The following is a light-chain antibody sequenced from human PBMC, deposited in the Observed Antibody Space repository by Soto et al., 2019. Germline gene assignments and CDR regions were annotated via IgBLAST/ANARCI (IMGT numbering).Light chain of an antibody. CDR2: NNN. CDR3: AAWDDSLNGWV. CDR1: SSNIGSNT. Sequence: QPVLTQPPSASGTPGQRVTISCSGSSSNIGSNTVNWYQQLPGTAPKLLTYNNNHRPSGVPGRFSGSKSGTSASLAISGLQSEDEADYYCAAWDDSLNGWVFGGGTKVTVL. V-gene: IGLV1-44*01. J-gene: IGLJ3*02.